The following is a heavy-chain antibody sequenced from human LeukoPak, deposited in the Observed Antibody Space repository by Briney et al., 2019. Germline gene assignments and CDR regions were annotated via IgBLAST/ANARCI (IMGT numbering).Heavy chain of an antibody. V-gene: IGHV3-23*01. Sequence: GGSLRLSCAASGLTFSSYAMSWVRQAPGKGLEWVSTISGSAGSTYYADSVKGRFTISRDNSKNTLYLQMNSLRAEDTAVYYCAKARGEQNGGSNYWGQGTLVTVSS. D-gene: IGHD2-15*01. CDR1: GLTFSSYA. CDR3: AKARGEQNGGSNY. CDR2: ISGSAGST. J-gene: IGHJ4*02.